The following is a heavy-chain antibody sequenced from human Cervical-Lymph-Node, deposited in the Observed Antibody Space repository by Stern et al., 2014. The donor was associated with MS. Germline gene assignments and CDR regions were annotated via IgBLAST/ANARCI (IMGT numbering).Heavy chain of an antibody. Sequence: VQLVESGGGLVQPGGSLRLSCEASGFPVGASYMNWVRQAPGKGLEWVSRIHTVGTTHYADSVKGRFTISRANAKNALYLQMDRLTVEDTAVYYCAREIAGRRFEDWGHLTLVPVSP. V-gene: IGHV3-66*01. CDR3: AREIAGRRFED. D-gene: IGHD6-6*01. CDR2: IHTVGTT. J-gene: IGHJ4*01. CDR1: GFPVGASY.